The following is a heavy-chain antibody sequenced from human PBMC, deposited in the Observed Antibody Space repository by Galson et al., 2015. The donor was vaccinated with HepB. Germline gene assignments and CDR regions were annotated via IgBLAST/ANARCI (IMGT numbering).Heavy chain of an antibody. CDR3: ARGYNWGWDY. CDR1: AFSFDSAW. CDR2: IRPDGSSQ. D-gene: IGHD7-27*01. J-gene: IGHJ4*02. Sequence: SLRLSCAASAFSFDSAWMSWVRQAPGEGLVWLANIRPDGSSQYYVDSVRGRFTISRDNAKKSLYLHMTSLRVEDTATYYCARGYNWGWDYWGQGTLVTVSS. V-gene: IGHV3-7*01.